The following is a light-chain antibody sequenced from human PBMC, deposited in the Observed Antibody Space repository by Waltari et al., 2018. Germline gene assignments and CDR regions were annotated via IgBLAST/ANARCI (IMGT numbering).Light chain of an antibody. CDR3: QQFNTYSCT. CDR2: AAS. Sequence: IHPTQPPSYLPASVGDRVTITCRVSRGISSYLAWYQQKPGKAPKLLIYAASILQSGVPSRFSGSGSGTEFTLTISSLQPEDFATYYCQQFNTYSCTFGQGTKVDIK. CDR1: RGISSY. J-gene: IGKJ1*01. V-gene: IGKV1-9*01.